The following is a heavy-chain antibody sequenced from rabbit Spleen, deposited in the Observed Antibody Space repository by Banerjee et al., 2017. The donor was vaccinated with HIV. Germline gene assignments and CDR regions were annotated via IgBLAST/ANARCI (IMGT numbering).Heavy chain of an antibody. D-gene: IGHD1-1*01. CDR3: ARDLTDVIGWNFGW. CDR2: IKSSSDTI. Sequence: QSLEESGGDLVKPGASLTLTCKASGLDFSSNYWICWVRQAPEKGLEWITCIKSSSDTIWYASWVNGRFTISKTSSTTVTLQMTSLTAADTATYFCARDLTDVIGWNFGWWGQGTLVTVS. J-gene: IGHJ4*01. V-gene: IGHV1S40*01. CDR1: GLDFSSNYW.